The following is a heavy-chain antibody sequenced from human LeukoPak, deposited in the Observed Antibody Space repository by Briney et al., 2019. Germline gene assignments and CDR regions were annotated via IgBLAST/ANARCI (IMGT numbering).Heavy chain of an antibody. V-gene: IGHV3-23*01. CDR3: ATSSTLIVVVLTAIRDY. CDR2: INSHGDST. CDR1: GFTFSSYA. D-gene: IGHD2-2*02. J-gene: IGHJ4*02. Sequence: GGSLRLSCAASGFTFSSYAMSWVRQAPGKGLEWVSTINSHGDSTYYADSVKGRFTISRSNSRNTLYLQMSTLRAEDTAVYYCATSSTLIVVVLTAIRDYWGQGTLVTVSS.